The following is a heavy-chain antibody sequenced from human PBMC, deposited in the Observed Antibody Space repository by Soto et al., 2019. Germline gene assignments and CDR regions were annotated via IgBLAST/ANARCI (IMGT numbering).Heavy chain of an antibody. CDR1: GFTFSSYA. V-gene: IGHV3-30-3*01. CDR3: ARDGGLYCSGGSCYPRGSFDI. J-gene: IGHJ3*02. D-gene: IGHD2-15*01. CDR2: ISYDGSNK. Sequence: GGSLRLSCAASGFTFSSYAMHWVRQAPGKGLEWVAVISYDGSNKYYADSVKGRFTISRDNSKNTLYLQMNSLRAEDTAVYYCARDGGLYCSGGSCYPRGSFDIWGQGTMDIV.